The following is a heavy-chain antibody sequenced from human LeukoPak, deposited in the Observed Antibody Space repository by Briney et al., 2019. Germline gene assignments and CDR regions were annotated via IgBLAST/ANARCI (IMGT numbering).Heavy chain of an antibody. D-gene: IGHD1-1*01. Sequence: PGGSLRLSCAASGFTFSSYAMSWVRQAPGKGLEGVSAISGSGGSTYYADSVKGRFTISRDNSKNTLYLQMNSLRVEDTAVYYCAKEDHNWNERLYYYYGMDVWGQGTTVTVSS. CDR1: GFTFSSYA. CDR3: AKEDHNWNERLYYYYGMDV. CDR2: ISGSGGST. V-gene: IGHV3-23*01. J-gene: IGHJ6*02.